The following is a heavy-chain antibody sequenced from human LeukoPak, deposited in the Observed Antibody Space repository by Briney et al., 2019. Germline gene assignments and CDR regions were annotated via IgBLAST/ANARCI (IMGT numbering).Heavy chain of an antibody. V-gene: IGHV3-7*01. D-gene: IGHD6-19*01. CDR2: IKQDGTEI. Sequence: GGSLRLSCAASGFTFSSYWMTWVRQAPGKGLEWVANIKQDGTEIFYVDSVKGRFTISRDNAENSLYLRMNTLGAEDTAVYYCAVHSSGWKRFDYWGQGTLVTVSS. CDR1: GFTFSSYW. CDR3: AVHSSGWKRFDY. J-gene: IGHJ4*02.